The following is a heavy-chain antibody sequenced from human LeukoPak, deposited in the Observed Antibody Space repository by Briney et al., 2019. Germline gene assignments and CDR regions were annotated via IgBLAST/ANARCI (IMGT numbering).Heavy chain of an antibody. V-gene: IGHV4-4*07. CDR2: INVSGNT. CDR3: ARDETTISTFIYYYMDV. Sequence: KPSETLSLTCTVSGGSISSYYWSWIRQPAGKGPEWIGRINVSGNTNYNPSPKSRVTMSVDTSKNQFSLKLSSVTAADTAVYYCARDETTISTFIYYYMDVWGKGTTVTVSS. D-gene: IGHD4-11*01. J-gene: IGHJ6*03. CDR1: GGSISSYY.